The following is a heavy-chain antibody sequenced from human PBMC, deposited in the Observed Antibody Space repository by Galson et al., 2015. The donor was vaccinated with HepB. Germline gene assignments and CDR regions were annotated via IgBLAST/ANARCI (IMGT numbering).Heavy chain of an antibody. CDR2: ISSSSTYI. V-gene: IGHV3-21*01. CDR3: ASRSGQQLGNGNWFDP. Sequence: SLRLSCAASGLTLSSYSMNWVRQAPGKGLEWVSSISSSSTYIYYADSVKGQFTISRDNAKNSLYLQMNSLRVEDTAVYYCASRSGQQLGNGNWFDPWGQGTLVTVSS. D-gene: IGHD6-13*01. J-gene: IGHJ5*02. CDR1: GLTLSSYS.